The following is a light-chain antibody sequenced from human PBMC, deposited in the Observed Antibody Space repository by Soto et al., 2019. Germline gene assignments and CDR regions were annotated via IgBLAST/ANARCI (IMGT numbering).Light chain of an antibody. J-gene: IGLJ1*01. Sequence: LTQPPSASGTPGQRVTISCSGSSSNIGSNYVYWYQQLPGTAPKLLIYNNNLRPSGVPDRFSGSKSDTSASLAISGLRSEDEADYYCAAWDDSLSGYVFGTGTKVTVL. CDR3: AAWDDSLSGYV. CDR2: NNN. V-gene: IGLV1-47*02. CDR1: SSNIGSNY.